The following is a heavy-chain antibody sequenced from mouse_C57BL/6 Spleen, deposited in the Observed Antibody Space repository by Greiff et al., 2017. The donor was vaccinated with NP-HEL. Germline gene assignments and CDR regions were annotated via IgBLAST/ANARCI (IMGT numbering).Heavy chain of an antibody. CDR3: GRSGLFDY. V-gene: IGHV1-69*01. Sequence: VQLQQPGAELVMPGASVKLSCKASGYTFTSYWMHWVKQRPGQGLEWIGEIDPSDSYTNYNQKFKGKSTLTADKSSSTAYMQLSSLTSEDSAVYYCGRSGLFDYWGQGTTLTVSS. CDR1: GYTFTSYW. D-gene: IGHD3-1*01. CDR2: IDPSDSYT. J-gene: IGHJ2*01.